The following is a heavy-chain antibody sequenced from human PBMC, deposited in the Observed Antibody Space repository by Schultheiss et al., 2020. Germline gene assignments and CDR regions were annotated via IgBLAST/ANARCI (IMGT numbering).Heavy chain of an antibody. CDR1: GFTFSSYA. CDR2: ISGSGGST. Sequence: GESLKISCAASGFTFSSYAMSWVRQAPGKGLEWVSAISGSGGSTYYADSVKGRFTISRDNSKNTLYLQMKSLRAEDTAVYYCARVGLDYWGQGTLVTVSS. J-gene: IGHJ4*02. V-gene: IGHV3-23*01. CDR3: ARVGLDY.